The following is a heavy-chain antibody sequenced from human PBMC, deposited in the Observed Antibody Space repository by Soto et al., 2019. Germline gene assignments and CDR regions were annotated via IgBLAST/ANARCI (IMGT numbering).Heavy chain of an antibody. Sequence: QVQLQQWGAGLLKPSETLSLTCAVYGGSFSGYYWSWIRQPPGKGLEWIGEINHSGSTNYNPSLKSRVTISVDTSTNQFSLKLSSVTAADTAVYYCARVTGRYSYGMDVWGQGTTVTVSS. J-gene: IGHJ6*02. CDR1: GGSFSGYY. V-gene: IGHV4-34*01. CDR2: INHSGST. CDR3: ARVTGRYSYGMDV.